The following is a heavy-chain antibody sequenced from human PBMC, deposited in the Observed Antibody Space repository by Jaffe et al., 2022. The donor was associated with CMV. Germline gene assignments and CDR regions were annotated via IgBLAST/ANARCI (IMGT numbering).Heavy chain of an antibody. V-gene: IGHV4-39*01. CDR1: GGSISSSSYY. J-gene: IGHJ4*02. CDR3: ARHSAESGSHDY. CDR2: IYYSGST. D-gene: IGHD1-26*01. Sequence: QLQLQESGPGLVKPSETLSLTCTVSGGSISSSSYYWGWIRQPPGKGLEWIGSIYYSGSTYYNPSLKSRVTISVDTSKNQFSLKLSSVTAADTAVYYCARHSAESGSHDYWGQGTLVTVSS.